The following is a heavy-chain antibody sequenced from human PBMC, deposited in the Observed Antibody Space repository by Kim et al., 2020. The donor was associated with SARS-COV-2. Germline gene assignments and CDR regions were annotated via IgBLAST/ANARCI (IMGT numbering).Heavy chain of an antibody. J-gene: IGHJ4*02. V-gene: IGHV3-23*01. Sequence: YADSVKGRFTISRDNSKNTLYLQMNSLRAEDTAVYYCAKWPPMVTPYFDYWGQGTLVTVSS. D-gene: IGHD5-18*01. CDR3: AKWPPMVTPYFDY.